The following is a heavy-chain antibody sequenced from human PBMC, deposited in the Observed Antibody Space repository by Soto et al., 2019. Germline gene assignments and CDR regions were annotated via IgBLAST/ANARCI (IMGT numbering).Heavy chain of an antibody. D-gene: IGHD5-18*01. J-gene: IGHJ4*02. V-gene: IGHV1-18*03. CDR2: ISAYNGNT. CDR1: GYTFTSYG. CDR3: ARDAAMALLDY. Sequence: QVQLVQSGAEVKKPGASVKVSCKASGYTFTSYGISWVRQAPGQGLEWMGWISAYNGNTNYAQKLQGRVTMTTDTSTSTAYTELRSLRFEGMAVCYCARDAAMALLDYWGQGTLLSVPS.